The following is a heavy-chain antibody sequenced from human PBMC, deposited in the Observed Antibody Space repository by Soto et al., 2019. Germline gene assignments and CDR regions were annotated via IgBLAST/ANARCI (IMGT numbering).Heavy chain of an antibody. J-gene: IGHJ3*01. CDR2: ILPIFGTT. CDR1: GGTFGKSA. D-gene: IGHD5-12*01. V-gene: IGHV1-69*06. Sequence: QVHLVQSGAEVKTPGSSVKVSCKASGGTFGKSAVSWVRQAPGQGLEWMGGILPIFGTTNYALKFEGRLTTGADKSTNTAYMELKNLTSDDTALYYCARGKSGNDPDAFHVWGRGTMVSVSS. CDR3: ARGKSGNDPDAFHV.